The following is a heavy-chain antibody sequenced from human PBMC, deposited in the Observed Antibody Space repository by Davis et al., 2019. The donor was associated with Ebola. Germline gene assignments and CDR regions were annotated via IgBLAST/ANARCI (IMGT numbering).Heavy chain of an antibody. CDR2: ISGDSLYT. J-gene: IGHJ6*04. CDR3: ARDDYDFWGGYSPVYYYGMDV. CDR1: GFTFSDYY. D-gene: IGHD3-3*01. Sequence: GESLKISCAASGFTFSDYYMGWIRQAPGKGLEWVSYISGDSLYTNYADSVRGRLTISRDNAKNSLDLQMNSLRAEDTAVYYCARDDYDFWGGYSPVYYYGMDVWGKGTTVTVSS. V-gene: IGHV3-11*06.